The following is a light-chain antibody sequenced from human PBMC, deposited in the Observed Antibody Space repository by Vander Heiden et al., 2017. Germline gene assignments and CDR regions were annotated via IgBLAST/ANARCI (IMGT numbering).Light chain of an antibody. J-gene: IGKJ4*01. CDR2: LGS. V-gene: IGKV2-28*01. Sequence: DIVMTQSPLSLPVTPGEPASISCRSSQSLLHSNGYNYLDWYLQKPGQSPQLLIYLGSNRASGVPDRFSGSGSGTDFTLKISRVEAEDVGVYYCMQALQPPGLTFGGGTKVEIK. CDR1: QSLLHSNGYNY. CDR3: MQALQPPGLT.